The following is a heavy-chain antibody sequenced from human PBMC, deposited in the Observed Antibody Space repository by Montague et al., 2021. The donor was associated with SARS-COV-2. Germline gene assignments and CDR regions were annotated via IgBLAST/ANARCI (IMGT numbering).Heavy chain of an antibody. Sequence: SETLSLTCTVSGGSISSSSYYWGWIRQPPGKGLEWIGSSYYSGSTYYNPSLKSRVTISVDTSKNQFSLKLSSVTAADTAVYYCARQGRKWLVRIDWFDPWGKGTLVTVSS. J-gene: IGHJ5*02. CDR1: GGSISSSSYY. CDR3: ARQGRKWLVRIDWFDP. CDR2: SYYSGST. V-gene: IGHV4-39*01. D-gene: IGHD6-19*01.